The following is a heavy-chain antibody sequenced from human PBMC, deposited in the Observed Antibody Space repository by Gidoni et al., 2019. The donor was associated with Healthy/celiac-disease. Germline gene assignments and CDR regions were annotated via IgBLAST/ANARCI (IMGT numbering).Heavy chain of an antibody. D-gene: IGHD3-22*01. Sequence: QVQLVESGGGVVQPGRSLRLSCAAAGFTFSSYGMHRVRQAPGKGLEWVAVIWCDGSNQYYADSVKGRFTISRDNSQTPLYLQMNSLRAEDTAVYYCASSADYYDSSGYYYGAFDIWGQGTMVTVSS. J-gene: IGHJ3*02. CDR3: ASSADYYDSSGYYYGAFDI. CDR2: IWCDGSNQ. V-gene: IGHV3-33*01. CDR1: GFTFSSYG.